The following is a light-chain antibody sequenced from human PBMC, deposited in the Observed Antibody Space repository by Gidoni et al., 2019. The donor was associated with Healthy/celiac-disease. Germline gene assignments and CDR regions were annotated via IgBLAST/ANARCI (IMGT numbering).Light chain of an antibody. CDR1: KLGDKY. CDR3: QAWDSSTGV. V-gene: IGLV3-1*01. J-gene: IGLJ2*01. Sequence: SYELTQPPSGSVSPGQTASITCSADKLGDKYACWYQQKPGQSPVMVIYPDSTRPSGIPERFSGSNSGNTATLTISGTQAMDEADYYCQAWDSSTGVFGGGTKLTVL. CDR2: PDS.